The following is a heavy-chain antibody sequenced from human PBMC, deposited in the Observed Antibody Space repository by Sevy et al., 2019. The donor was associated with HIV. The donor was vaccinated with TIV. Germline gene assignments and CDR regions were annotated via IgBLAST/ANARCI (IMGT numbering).Heavy chain of an antibody. CDR3: ARKYSGFWVDV. J-gene: IGHJ6*04. Sequence: GGSLRLSCAASGFTFSSYGMHWVRQAPGKGLEWVAVIWYDGSNKYYADSVKGRFTISRDNSKNTLYLQMNSLIAEDTAVYYCARKYSGFWVDVWGKGTTVTVSS. CDR1: GFTFSSYG. CDR2: IWYDGSNK. V-gene: IGHV3-33*01. D-gene: IGHD5-12*01.